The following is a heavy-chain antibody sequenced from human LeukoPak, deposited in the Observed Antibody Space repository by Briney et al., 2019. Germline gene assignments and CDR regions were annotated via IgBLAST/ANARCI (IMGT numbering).Heavy chain of an antibody. CDR2: ISVQNGNV. Sequence: GASVKVSCKTSGYNYATSGISWVRQAPGQGLEWMGWISVQNGNVKYSQRFQGRVNLTTETSTTSAYMDLRSLTSDDTAVYYCARDSGSYWNYFDYWGQGTLGTVSS. V-gene: IGHV1-18*01. D-gene: IGHD1-26*01. J-gene: IGHJ4*02. CDR1: GYNYATSG. CDR3: ARDSGSYWNYFDY.